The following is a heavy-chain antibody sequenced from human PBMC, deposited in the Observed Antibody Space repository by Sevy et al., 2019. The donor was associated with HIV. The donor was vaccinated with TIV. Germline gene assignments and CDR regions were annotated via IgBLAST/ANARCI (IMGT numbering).Heavy chain of an antibody. Sequence: GGSLRLSCAASGFTFSSYGMHWVRQAPGKGLEWVALIWYDGSNKYYADSVKGRFTISRDNSKNTLYLQMNSLRAEDTAVYYCARAAGCSSTSCYIDYWGQGTLVTVSS. D-gene: IGHD2-2*02. CDR3: ARAAGCSSTSCYIDY. V-gene: IGHV3-33*01. CDR1: GFTFSSYG. J-gene: IGHJ4*02. CDR2: IWYDGSNK.